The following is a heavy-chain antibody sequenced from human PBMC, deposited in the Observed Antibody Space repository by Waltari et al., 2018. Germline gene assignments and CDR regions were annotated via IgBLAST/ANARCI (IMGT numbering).Heavy chain of an antibody. D-gene: IGHD1-26*01. CDR3: ARDRRGATVASGGDAFDI. CDR1: GGSISSHY. CDR2: IYYSGST. J-gene: IGHJ3*02. V-gene: IGHV4-59*11. Sequence: QVQLQESGPGLVKPSETLSLTCTVSGGSISSHYWSWIRQPPGKGLEWIGYIYYSGSTTYNPSLNSRVTISLDTSKNQFSLKLSSVTAADTAVYYWARDRRGATVASGGDAFDIWGQGTMVTVSS.